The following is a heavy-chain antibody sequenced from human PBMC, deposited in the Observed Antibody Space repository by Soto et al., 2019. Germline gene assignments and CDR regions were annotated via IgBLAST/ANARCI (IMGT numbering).Heavy chain of an antibody. CDR2: IYPGDSDT. Sequence: PGESLKISCKGSGYSFTSYWIGWVRQMPGKGLEWMGIIYPGDSDTRYSPSFQGQVTISXXXXXXTXYXQXSXLKAXDTAMYYCARLIDSSGADYWGQGTLVTVSS. CDR3: ARLIDSSGADY. J-gene: IGHJ4*02. V-gene: IGHV5-51*01. D-gene: IGHD6-19*01. CDR1: GYSFTSYW.